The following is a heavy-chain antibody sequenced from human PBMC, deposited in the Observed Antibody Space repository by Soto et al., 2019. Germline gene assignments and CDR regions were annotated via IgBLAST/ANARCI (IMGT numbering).Heavy chain of an antibody. CDR2: ISGSGGST. D-gene: IGHD6-6*01. Sequence: GGSLRLSCAASGFTFSSYAMSWVRQAPGEGLEWVSAISGSGGSTYYADSVKGRFTISRDNSKNTLYLQMNSLRAEDTAVYYCAKYRSSSSVGRPNPIHYWGQGTLVTVSS. J-gene: IGHJ4*02. CDR1: GFTFSSYA. V-gene: IGHV3-23*01. CDR3: AKYRSSSSVGRPNPIHY.